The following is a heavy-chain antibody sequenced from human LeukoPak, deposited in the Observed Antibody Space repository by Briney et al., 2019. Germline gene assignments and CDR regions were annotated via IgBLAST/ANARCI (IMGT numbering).Heavy chain of an antibody. J-gene: IGHJ6*04. CDR3: AELGITMIGGV. D-gene: IGHD3-10*02. CDR1: GFTVSSNY. CDR2: IYSGGST. V-gene: IGHV3-53*01. Sequence: GGSLRLSCAASGFTVSSNYMSWVRQAPGKGLEWVSVIYSGGSTYYADSVKGRFTISRDNGKNSLYLQMNSLRAEDTAVYYCAELGITMIGGVWGKGTTVTISS.